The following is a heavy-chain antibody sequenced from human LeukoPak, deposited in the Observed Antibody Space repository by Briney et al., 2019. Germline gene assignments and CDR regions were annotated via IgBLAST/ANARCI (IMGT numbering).Heavy chain of an antibody. CDR2: ISSRGNT. Sequence: SQTLSLTCTVSGGSMSSGGDYWTWLRQHPGKDLDWTGYISSRGNTYYNPSLKSRLTISLDTSKSQFSLQLTSATAADTAVYYCARGPSFGSSSRFDSWGQGTLVTVSS. CDR3: ARGPSFGSSSRFDS. CDR1: GGSMSSGGDY. V-gene: IGHV4-31*03. J-gene: IGHJ4*02. D-gene: IGHD6-6*01.